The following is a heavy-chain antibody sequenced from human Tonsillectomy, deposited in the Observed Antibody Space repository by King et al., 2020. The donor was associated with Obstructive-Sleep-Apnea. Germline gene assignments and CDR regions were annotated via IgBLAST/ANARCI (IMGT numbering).Heavy chain of an antibody. CDR1: GFTFSSYS. CDR3: ARENTVY. J-gene: IGHJ4*02. D-gene: IGHD1/OR15-1a*01. V-gene: IGHV3-21*01. Sequence: VQLVESGGGLVKPGGSLRLSCAASGFTFSSYSMNWVRQAQGKGLQWVSSISSSSSYIYYADSVKDRFTISRDNAKNSLYLQMNSLRAEDTAGYYCARENTVYWGQGTLVTVAS. CDR2: ISSSSSYI.